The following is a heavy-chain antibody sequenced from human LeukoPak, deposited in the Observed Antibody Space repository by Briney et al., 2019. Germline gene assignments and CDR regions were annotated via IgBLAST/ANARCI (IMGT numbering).Heavy chain of an antibody. J-gene: IGHJ5*02. CDR3: ARDRGPGRKYYDFWSGVFDP. V-gene: IGHV4-39*07. Sequence: TSETLSLTCTVSGGSINSSSYYWGWIRQPPGKGLEWIGSIYYSGSTYYNPSLKSRVTISVDTSKNQFSLKLSSVTAADTAVYYCARDRGPGRKYYDFWSGVFDPWGQGTLVTVSS. CDR1: GGSINSSSYY. D-gene: IGHD3-3*01. CDR2: IYYSGST.